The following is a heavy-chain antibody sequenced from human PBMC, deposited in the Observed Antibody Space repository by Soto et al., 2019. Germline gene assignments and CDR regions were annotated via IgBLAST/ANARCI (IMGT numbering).Heavy chain of an antibody. D-gene: IGHD3-16*01. CDR1: GFTFSNYA. CDR2: ISGSGGRS. CDR3: AKAYFVWSSEQPYYFDY. Sequence: VQLLDSGGGLVQPGGSLRLSCAASGFTFSNYAMTWVRQGPGKGLEWVSGISGSGGRSYYADAVKGRFTISRDNSKSTLYLQMTSLRAEDTAVYYCAKAYFVWSSEQPYYFDYWGQGTLVTVSS. J-gene: IGHJ4*02. V-gene: IGHV3-23*01.